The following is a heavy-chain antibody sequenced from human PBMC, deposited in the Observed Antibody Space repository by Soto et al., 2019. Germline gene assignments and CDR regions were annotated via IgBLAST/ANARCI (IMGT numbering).Heavy chain of an antibody. V-gene: IGHV1-3*04. J-gene: IGHJ4*02. CDR1: GYTFINYA. CDR3: EREGGVY. Sequence: QVQLVQSGAEVKKPGASVKVSCQGSGYTFINYAVNWFRQAPGQSLEWMGWINTDNGNTEYSQRFQGRVTITRDTSASTAYMELSSLRSEDTAVYFCEREGGVYWGQGTLVTVSS. CDR2: INTDNGNT. D-gene: IGHD3-16*01.